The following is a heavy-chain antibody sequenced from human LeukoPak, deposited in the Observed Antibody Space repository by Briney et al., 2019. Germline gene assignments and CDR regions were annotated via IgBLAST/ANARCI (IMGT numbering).Heavy chain of an antibody. CDR3: ARAPSYCSSTSCYPETVWFDP. CDR2: IYYSGST. Sequence: NPSETLSLTCTVSGGSISSYYWSWIRQPPGKGLEWIGYIYYSGSTNYNPSLKSRVTISVDTSKNQFSLKLSSVTAADTAVYYCARAPSYCSSTSCYPETVWFDPWGQGTLVTVSS. J-gene: IGHJ5*02. CDR1: GGSISSYY. D-gene: IGHD2-2*01. V-gene: IGHV4-59*01.